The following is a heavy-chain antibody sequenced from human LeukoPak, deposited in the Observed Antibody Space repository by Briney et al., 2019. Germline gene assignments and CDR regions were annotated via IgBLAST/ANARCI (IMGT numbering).Heavy chain of an antibody. CDR3: ARVVVPAALDAFDI. CDR1: GGTFSIYA. V-gene: IGHV1-69*01. J-gene: IGHJ3*02. D-gene: IGHD2-2*01. CDR2: IIPIFGTA. Sequence: GASVTVSCKASGGTFSIYAISWVRQAPGQGLEWMGGIIPIFGTANYAQKFQGRVTITADESTSTAYMELSSLRSEDTAVYYCARVVVPAALDAFDIWGQGTMVTVSS.